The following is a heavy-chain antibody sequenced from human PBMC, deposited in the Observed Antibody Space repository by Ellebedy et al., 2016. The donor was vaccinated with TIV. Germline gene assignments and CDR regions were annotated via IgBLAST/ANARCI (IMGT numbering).Heavy chain of an antibody. D-gene: IGHD3-10*01. V-gene: IGHV4-39*01. CDR3: ARWFGELLYVRWFDP. CDR1: SGSISRSSSY. Sequence: SETLSLTCIVSSGSISRSSSYWGWIRQSPQKGLEWIGSIYYTGSTFYNPSLKSRVTISVDTSKSQFFLRLTSVTAADTAVYYCARWFGELLYVRWFDPWGQGTLVTVSS. CDR2: IYYTGST. J-gene: IGHJ5*02.